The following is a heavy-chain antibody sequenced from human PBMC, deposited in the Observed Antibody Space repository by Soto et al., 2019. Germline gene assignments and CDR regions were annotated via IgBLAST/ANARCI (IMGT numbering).Heavy chain of an antibody. J-gene: IGHJ4*02. CDR1: GYTVTGYY. CDR3: ARYTMDSSSDY. V-gene: IGHV1-2*02. Sequence: ASVKVSCKASGYTVTGYYMHCVRQAPGQGLEWMGWINPNSGGTNYAQKFQGRVTMTRDTSISTAYMELSRLRSDDTAVYYCARYTMDSSSDYWGQGTLVTVSS. CDR2: INPNSGGT. D-gene: IGHD6-6*01.